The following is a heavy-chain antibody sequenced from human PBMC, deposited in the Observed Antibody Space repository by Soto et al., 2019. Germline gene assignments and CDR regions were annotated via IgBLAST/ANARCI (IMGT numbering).Heavy chain of an antibody. CDR3: SRDSYTGTYYYGFDV. J-gene: IGHJ6*02. D-gene: IGHD7-27*01. CDR2: INPDGSFR. V-gene: IGHV3-74*01. Sequence: PGGSLRLSCAASGLTFSNAWMNWVRQAPGKGLEWVGRINPDGSFRSYADSVKGRFTISRDNAKNTLYLQVNSLRAEDTAVYYCSRDSYTGTYYYGFDVWGHGTTVTVSS. CDR1: GLTFSNAW.